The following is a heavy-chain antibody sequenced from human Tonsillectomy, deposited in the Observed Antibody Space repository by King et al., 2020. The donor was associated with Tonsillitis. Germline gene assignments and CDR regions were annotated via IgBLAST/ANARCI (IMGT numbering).Heavy chain of an antibody. CDR3: ARDHDILTGYPKVLCY. CDR2: ISAYNGNT. D-gene: IGHD3-9*01. V-gene: IGHV1-18*04. Sequence: QLVQSGAEVKKPGASVKVSCKASGYTFTSYGISWVRQAPGQGLEWMGWISAYNGNTNYAQKLQGRVTMTTDTSTSTAYMELRSLRSEDTAVYYFARDHDILTGYPKVLCYWGQGTLVTVSS. J-gene: IGHJ4*02. CDR1: GYTFTSYG.